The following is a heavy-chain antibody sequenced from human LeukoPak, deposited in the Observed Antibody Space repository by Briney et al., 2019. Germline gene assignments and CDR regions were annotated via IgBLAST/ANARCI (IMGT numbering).Heavy chain of an antibody. CDR1: GYTFTGYY. V-gene: IGHV1-2*02. Sequence: ASVKVSCKASGYTFTGYYMHWVRQAPGQGLEWMGWINPNSGGTNYAQKFQGRVTMTRDTPISTAYMELSRLRSDDTAVYYCAREWRMVRIFDYWGQGTLVTVSS. CDR3: AREWRMVRIFDY. CDR2: INPNSGGT. D-gene: IGHD2-15*01. J-gene: IGHJ4*02.